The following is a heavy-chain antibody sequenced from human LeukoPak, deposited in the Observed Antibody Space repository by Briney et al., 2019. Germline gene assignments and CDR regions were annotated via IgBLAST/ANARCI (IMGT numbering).Heavy chain of an antibody. CDR1: GYTFTGYY. CDR3: ARDQSSWYYFDY. CDR2: INPNSGGT. D-gene: IGHD6-13*01. V-gene: IGHV1-2*02. J-gene: IGHJ4*02. Sequence: ASVKVSCKASGYTFTGYYMHWVRQAPGQGLEWMGWINPNSGGTNYAQKFQGRVTMTRDTSISTAYMELSRLRSDDTAVYYCARDQSSWYYFDYWGQGTLVTVSS.